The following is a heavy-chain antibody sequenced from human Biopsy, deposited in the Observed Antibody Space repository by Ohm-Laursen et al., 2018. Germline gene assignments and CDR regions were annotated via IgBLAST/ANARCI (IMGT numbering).Heavy chain of an antibody. CDR1: GDSISSYY. CDR2: VYYTGST. Sequence: SETLSLTCTVSGDSISSYYWSWIRQPPGKGLQWIGYVYYTGSTDYNPSLQSRVTISVDTSKNHFSLRLRSVTPADTAIYYCARDRGYYSDRTVPGYFDLWGRGTLATASS. D-gene: IGHD3-22*01. J-gene: IGHJ2*01. CDR3: ARDRGYYSDRTVPGYFDL. V-gene: IGHV4-59*01.